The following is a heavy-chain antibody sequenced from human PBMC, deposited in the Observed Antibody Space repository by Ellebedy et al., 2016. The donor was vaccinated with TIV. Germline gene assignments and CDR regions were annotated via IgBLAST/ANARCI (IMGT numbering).Heavy chain of an antibody. CDR3: AREISSWGSNYFDY. J-gene: IGHJ4*02. V-gene: IGHV4-39*07. Sequence: GSLRLSXSVSGGAISKSSFFWVWVRQPPGKGLEWIGSMDHSGYAYYNPSLKSRVTMLVDTSKNRFSLNMRSVIAADTAEYYCAREISSWGSNYFDYWGQGAPVTVSS. CDR2: MDHSGYA. CDR1: GGAISKSSFF. D-gene: IGHD3-10*01.